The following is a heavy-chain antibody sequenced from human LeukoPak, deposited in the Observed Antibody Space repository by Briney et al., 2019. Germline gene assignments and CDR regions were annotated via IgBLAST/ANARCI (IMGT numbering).Heavy chain of an antibody. J-gene: IGHJ3*02. CDR1: GGSITNYY. Sequence: SETLSLTCTVSGGSITNYYRRWVRQPAGKGVEWIGRIYSSGRTKYNTSLKRRVTISVDTTEKKFSLKRTSVTAADTALYSCARSLSGTSLHAFDIWGQGTMVTVSS. V-gene: IGHV4-4*07. CDR2: IYSSGRT. CDR3: ARSLSGTSLHAFDI. D-gene: IGHD3-10*01.